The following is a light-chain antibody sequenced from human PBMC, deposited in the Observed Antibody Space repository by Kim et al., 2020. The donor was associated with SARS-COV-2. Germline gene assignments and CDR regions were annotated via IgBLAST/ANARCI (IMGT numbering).Light chain of an antibody. CDR1: NIGSKN. Sequence: VALGQTASITCGGNNIGSKNVHWYQQKPGQAPVLVIYRDSNRPSGIPERFSGSNSGNTATLTISRAQAGDEADYYCQVWDSSTWVFGGGTQLTVL. CDR2: RDS. CDR3: QVWDSSTWV. V-gene: IGLV3-9*01. J-gene: IGLJ3*02.